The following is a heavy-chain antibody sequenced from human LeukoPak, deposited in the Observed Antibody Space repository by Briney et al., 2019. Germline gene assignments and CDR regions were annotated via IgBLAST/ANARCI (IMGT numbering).Heavy chain of an antibody. J-gene: IGHJ4*02. D-gene: IGHD4-23*01. Sequence: SETLSLTCTVSGGSISSSSYYWGWIRQPPGKGLEWIGSIYYSGSTYYNPSLKSRVTISVDTSKNQFSLKLSSVTAADTAVYYCARNYGGNQAFDYWGQGTLVTVSS. CDR2: IYYSGST. V-gene: IGHV4-39*07. CDR3: ARNYGGNQAFDY. CDR1: GGSISSSSYY.